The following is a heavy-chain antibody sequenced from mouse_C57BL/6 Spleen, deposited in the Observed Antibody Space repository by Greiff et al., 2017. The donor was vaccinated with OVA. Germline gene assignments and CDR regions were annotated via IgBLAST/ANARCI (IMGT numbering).Heavy chain of an antibody. CDR2: IYPGSGST. CDR1: GYTFTSYW. D-gene: IGHD1-1*01. Sequence: VQLQQSGAELVKPGASVKMSCKASGYTFTSYWITWVKQRPGQGLEWIGDIYPGSGSTNYNEKFKSKATLTVDTSSSTAYMQLSSLTSEDSAVYYCARQPYGSSYGGYFDYWGQGTTLTVSS. J-gene: IGHJ2*01. V-gene: IGHV1-55*01. CDR3: ARQPYGSSYGGYFDY.